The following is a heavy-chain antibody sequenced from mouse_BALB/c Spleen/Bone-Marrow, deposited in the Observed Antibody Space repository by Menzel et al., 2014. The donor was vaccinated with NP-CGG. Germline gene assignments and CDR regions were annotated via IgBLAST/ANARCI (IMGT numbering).Heavy chain of an antibody. V-gene: IGHV2-9*02. D-gene: IGHD2-1*01. J-gene: IGHJ4*01. CDR1: GFSLTSYG. Sequence: VMLVESGPGLVAPSQSLSITCTVSGFSLTSYGVHWVRQPPGKGLEWLGVIWAGGSTNYNSALMSRLSISKDNSKRQVFLKMNSLQTDGTAMYYCARDPVYGNYDDMDYWGQGTSVTVSS. CDR2: IWAGGST. CDR3: ARDPVYGNYDDMDY.